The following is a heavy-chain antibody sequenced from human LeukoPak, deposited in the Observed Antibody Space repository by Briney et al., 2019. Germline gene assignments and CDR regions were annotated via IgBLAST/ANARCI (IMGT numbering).Heavy chain of an antibody. D-gene: IGHD2-8*01. CDR1: GGSISSGGYY. CDR3: AREVGNCTNGVCYGFGYYYYMDV. V-gene: IGHV4-31*03. J-gene: IGHJ6*03. Sequence: SQTLSLTCTVSGGSISSGGYYWSWIRQHPGKGLEWIGYIYYSGSTYYNPSLKSRVTISVDTSKNRFSLKLSSVTAADTAVYYCAREVGNCTNGVCYGFGYYYYMDVWGKGTTVTVSS. CDR2: IYYSGST.